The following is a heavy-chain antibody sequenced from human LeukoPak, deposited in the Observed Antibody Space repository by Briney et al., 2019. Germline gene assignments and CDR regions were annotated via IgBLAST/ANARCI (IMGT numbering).Heavy chain of an antibody. CDR3: AIDLLTSYYDSSGYSYFDY. J-gene: IGHJ4*02. CDR1: GYSISSGYY. CDR2: VYPMGST. V-gene: IGHV4-38-2*02. Sequence: PETLSLTCAVSGYSISSGYYWGVIRQPPGKGLEWVGIVYPMGSTYYNPALKSRLPMPVDTSKNQFTLKQSSVTAADTAVYCCAIDLLTSYYDSSGYSYFDYWGQATLV. D-gene: IGHD3-22*01.